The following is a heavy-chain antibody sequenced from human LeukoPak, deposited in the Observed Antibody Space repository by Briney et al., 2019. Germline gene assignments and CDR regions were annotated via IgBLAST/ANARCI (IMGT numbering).Heavy chain of an antibody. CDR3: ARASFQRWLQLGGD. Sequence: GGSLRLSCRASGLTFSTYSMNWVRQAPGKGLEWVSYISSSSSTIYYADSVRGRFIISRDNAQNSLYLQMNSLRDEDTAVYYCARASFQRWLQLGGDWGQGVLVTVSS. V-gene: IGHV3-48*02. D-gene: IGHD5-24*01. J-gene: IGHJ4*02. CDR2: ISSSSSTI. CDR1: GLTFSTYS.